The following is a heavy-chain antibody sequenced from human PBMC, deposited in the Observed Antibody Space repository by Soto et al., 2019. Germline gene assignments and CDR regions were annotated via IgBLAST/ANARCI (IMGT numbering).Heavy chain of an antibody. D-gene: IGHD3-10*01. CDR3: AGSVY. J-gene: IGHJ4*02. CDR1: GFTSSSNW. Sequence: PGRILRLSCASPGFTSSSNWRKWALQAPGKGLEWLANIKQDGSEKDYVDSVNGRSTISRYNATNSLYLQMISLRAEDTAGYYGAGSVYWGQGTLVTGS. V-gene: IGHV3-7*01. CDR2: IKQDGSEK.